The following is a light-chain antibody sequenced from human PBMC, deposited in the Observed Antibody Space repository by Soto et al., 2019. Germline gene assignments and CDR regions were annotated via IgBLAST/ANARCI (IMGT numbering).Light chain of an antibody. CDR2: AAS. CDR3: LQHNTYPFP. J-gene: IGKJ4*01. Sequence: GDRVTITCRASQDIRNDVGWYQQKAGKAPNRLIFAASSLHSGVPSRFSGSRSGTEFTLTIASLQPEDFATYYCLQHNTYPFPFGGGTKVDIK. V-gene: IGKV1-17*01. CDR1: QDIRND.